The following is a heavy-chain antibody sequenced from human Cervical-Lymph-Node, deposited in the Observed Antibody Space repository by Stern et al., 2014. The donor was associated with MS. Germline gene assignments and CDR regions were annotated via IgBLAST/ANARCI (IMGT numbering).Heavy chain of an antibody. CDR1: GYTFTSYY. V-gene: IGHV1-46*03. CDR3: ARGSYGTGDYYYYGMDV. CDR2: INPSGGST. J-gene: IGHJ6*02. Sequence: QVQLVQSGAEVKKPGASVKVSCKASGYTFTSYYMHWVRQAPGQGLEWMGIINPSGGSTSYAQKFQGRVTMTRDTSTSTVYMELSSLRSEDTAVYYCARGSYGTGDYYYYGMDVWGQGTTVTVSS. D-gene: IGHD5-18*01.